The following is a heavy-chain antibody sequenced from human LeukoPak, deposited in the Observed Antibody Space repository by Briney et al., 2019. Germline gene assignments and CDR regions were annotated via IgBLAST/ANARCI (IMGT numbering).Heavy chain of an antibody. J-gene: IGHJ4*02. CDR1: GFTFSSYA. Sequence: GGSLRLSCAASGFTFSSYAMSWVRQAPGKGLEWVSRISGGGGTTYYAASVKGRFPISRDNSKNTLYLQINSLRAEDTAVYYCAKDGADYDSDYFDYWGQGTLVTVSS. V-gene: IGHV3-23*01. CDR2: ISGGGGTT. D-gene: IGHD3-3*01. CDR3: AKDGADYDSDYFDY.